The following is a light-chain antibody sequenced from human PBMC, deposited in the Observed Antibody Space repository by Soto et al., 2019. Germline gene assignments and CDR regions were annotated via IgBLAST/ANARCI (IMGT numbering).Light chain of an antibody. J-gene: IGKJ4*01. CDR3: QQADRFPLS. Sequence: DIQMTQSPSSVSASIGDRVTITCRASQGLRSYLAWYQQTPGKAPKLLIYPASSLRSGVPSRFSGSGSGTDFTHTISSLEAGDFVIYYCQQADRFPLSFGGGTKVDIK. CDR2: PAS. CDR1: QGLRSY. V-gene: IGKV1-12*01.